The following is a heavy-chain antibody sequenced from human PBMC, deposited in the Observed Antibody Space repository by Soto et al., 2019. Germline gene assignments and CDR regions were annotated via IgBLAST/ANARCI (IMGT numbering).Heavy chain of an antibody. D-gene: IGHD5-18*01. CDR3: ASDEPGYSNGVDY. CDR1: GLTFNNAW. CDR2: VRSGGTT. Sequence: EVQLVESGGGLVQPGGSLRLSCAASGLTFNNAWMNWVRQAPGKGLEWVGFVRSGGTTEYPAPVKGRFAISRDDSASIAYLEMNSLQTEDTAVYYCASDEPGYSNGVDYWGQGTLVTVSS. J-gene: IGHJ4*02. V-gene: IGHV3-15*07.